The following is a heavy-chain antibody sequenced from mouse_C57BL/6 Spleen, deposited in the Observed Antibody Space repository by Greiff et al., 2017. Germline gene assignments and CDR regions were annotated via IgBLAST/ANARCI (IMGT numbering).Heavy chain of an antibody. Sequence: QVQLKQSGPELVKPGASVKISCKASGYAFSSSWMNWVKQRPGKGLEWIGRIYPGDGDTNYNGKFKGKATLTADKSSSTAYMQLSSLTSEDSAVYFCARPGGAYWGQGTLVTVSA. CDR3: ARPGGAY. J-gene: IGHJ3*01. V-gene: IGHV1-82*01. CDR1: GYAFSSSW. CDR2: IYPGDGDT.